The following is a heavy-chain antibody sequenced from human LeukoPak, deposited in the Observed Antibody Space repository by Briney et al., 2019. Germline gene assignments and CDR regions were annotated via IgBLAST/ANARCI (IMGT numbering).Heavy chain of an antibody. CDR1: GHTFTGYY. D-gene: IGHD1-26*01. J-gene: IGHJ6*03. Sequence: ASVKVSCKASGHTFTGYYMHWVRQAPGQGLEWMGWINPNSGGTNYAQKFQDRVTVTRATSVSTAYMELSSLRSDDTAVYYCARGLPSPTDHYYMDVWGKGTTVTVSS. CDR3: ARGLPSPTDHYYMDV. V-gene: IGHV1-2*02. CDR2: INPNSGGT.